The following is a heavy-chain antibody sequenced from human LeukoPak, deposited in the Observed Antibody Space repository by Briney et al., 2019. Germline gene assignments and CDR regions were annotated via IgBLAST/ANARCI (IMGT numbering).Heavy chain of an antibody. V-gene: IGHV1-46*01. CDR1: GYTFTAYY. CDR3: ARVRDDAFDI. Sequence: GASVKVSCKASGYTFTAYYIHWVRQAPGQGLEWMGIVNPSGGSTTYAQKFQGRVTMTRDTSTSTVYMELSSLRSEDTAVYYCARVRDDAFDIWGQGTMVTVSS. J-gene: IGHJ3*02. D-gene: IGHD3-10*01. CDR2: VNPSGGST.